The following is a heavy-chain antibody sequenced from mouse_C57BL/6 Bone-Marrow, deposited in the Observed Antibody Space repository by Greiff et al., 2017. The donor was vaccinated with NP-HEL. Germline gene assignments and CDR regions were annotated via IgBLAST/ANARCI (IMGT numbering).Heavy chain of an antibody. CDR1: GYTFTSYW. CDR3: ARGLLPFAY. Sequence: QVQLQQPGAELVKPGASVKMSCKASGYTFTSYWLTWVKQRPGQGLEWIGDLYPGRGSPNYNEKFKSKATLTVDTSSSTAYMQLSSLTSEDSAVYYCARGLLPFAYWGQGTLVTVSA. D-gene: IGHD2-3*01. J-gene: IGHJ3*01. CDR2: LYPGRGSP. V-gene: IGHV1-55*01.